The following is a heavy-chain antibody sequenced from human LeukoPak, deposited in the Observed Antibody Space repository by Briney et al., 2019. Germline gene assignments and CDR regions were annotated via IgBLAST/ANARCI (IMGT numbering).Heavy chain of an antibody. CDR1: GYTFTSYD. V-gene: IGHV1-8*01. Sequence: TSVKVSCKASGYTFTSYDINRVRQATGQGLEWMGWMNPNSGNTGYAQMFQGRVTMTRNTSISTAYMELSGLRSEDTAVYYCARGKGVDYYFDYWGQGTLVTVSS. J-gene: IGHJ4*02. CDR3: ARGKGVDYYFDY. D-gene: IGHD3/OR15-3a*01. CDR2: MNPNSGNT.